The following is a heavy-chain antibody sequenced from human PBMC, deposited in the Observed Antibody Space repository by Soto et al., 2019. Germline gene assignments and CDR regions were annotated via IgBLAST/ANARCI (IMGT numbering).Heavy chain of an antibody. V-gene: IGHV3-30*18. D-gene: IGHD3-22*01. CDR1: GFTFSSYG. J-gene: IGHJ3*02. Sequence: GGSLRLSCAASGFTFSSYGMHWVRQAPGKGLEWVAAISYGGSSTYFADSVKGRFTISRDNSKNTLYLQMNSLRAEDTAVYYCAKVFYDSSSYLHDAFDIWGQGTMVTVSS. CDR3: AKVFYDSSSYLHDAFDI. CDR2: ISYGGSST.